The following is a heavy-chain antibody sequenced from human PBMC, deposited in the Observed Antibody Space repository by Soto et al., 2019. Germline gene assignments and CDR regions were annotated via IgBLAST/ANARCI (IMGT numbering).Heavy chain of an antibody. J-gene: IGHJ4*02. CDR2: IYHSGAT. Sequence: KTSETLSLTCTVSGGSISSGGYYWSWIRQHPGKGLEWIGYIYHSGATDYNPSLKSRLTISVDTSKNQFSLKLSSVTAADTAVYYCARITAAAVVDYWGLGTLVTV. CDR3: ARITAAAVVDY. CDR1: GGSISSGGYY. V-gene: IGHV4-31*03. D-gene: IGHD6-13*01.